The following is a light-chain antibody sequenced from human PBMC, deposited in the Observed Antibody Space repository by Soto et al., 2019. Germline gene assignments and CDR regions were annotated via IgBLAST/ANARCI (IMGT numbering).Light chain of an antibody. CDR2: EVS. Sequence: SVLTQPASASGSPGQSVTISCTGTSSDVGDNHVSWYQQHLGKAPKLIIYEVSQRPSGVPVRCSGSKSGNTASLNVSGLQNEDEADYYCSAYAGSNNIGFGSGTKVTVL. J-gene: IGLJ1*01. V-gene: IGLV2-8*01. CDR1: SSDVGDNH. CDR3: SAYAGSNNIG.